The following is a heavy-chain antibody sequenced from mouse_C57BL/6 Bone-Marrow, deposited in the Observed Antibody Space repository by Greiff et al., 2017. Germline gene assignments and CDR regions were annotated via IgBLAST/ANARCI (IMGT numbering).Heavy chain of an antibody. Sequence: QVQLQQSGAELVKPGASVKLSCKASGYTFTEYTIHWVKQRSGQGLEWIGWFYPGSGSIKYNEKFKDKATLTADNSSSTVYMELSRLTSDDSAVYFCARHYDGGWLPGYWYFDVWGTGTTVTVSS. V-gene: IGHV1-62-2*01. CDR3: ARHYDGGWLPGYWYFDV. D-gene: IGHD2-3*01. CDR2: FYPGSGSI. CDR1: GYTFTEYT. J-gene: IGHJ1*03.